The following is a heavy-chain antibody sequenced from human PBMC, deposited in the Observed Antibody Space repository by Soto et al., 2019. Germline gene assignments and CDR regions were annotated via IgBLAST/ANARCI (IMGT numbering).Heavy chain of an antibody. V-gene: IGHV1-2*04. CDR3: ARTVVPAAISYFDY. Sequence: GASVKVSCKASGYTFTGYYMHWVRQAPGQGLEWMGWINPNSGGTNYAQKFRGWVTMTRDTSISTAYMELSRLRSDDTAVYYCARTVVPAAISYFDYWGQGTLVTVSS. D-gene: IGHD2-2*02. J-gene: IGHJ4*02. CDR2: INPNSGGT. CDR1: GYTFTGYY.